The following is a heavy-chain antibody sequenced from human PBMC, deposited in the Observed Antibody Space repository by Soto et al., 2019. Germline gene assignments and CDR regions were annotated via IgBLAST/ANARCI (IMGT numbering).Heavy chain of an antibody. J-gene: IGHJ4*02. CDR2: INAGNGNT. CDR3: ARDACRGGSCYQGVDY. CDR1: GYTFTSYV. V-gene: IGHV1-3*01. D-gene: IGHD2-15*01. Sequence: ASVKVSCKASGYTFTSYVMQWVRQAPGQRLEWMGWINAGNGNTKYSQKFQGRVTFARDTSATTAYMELSGLRSEDTAVYFCARDACRGGSCYQGVDYWGQGTLVTVSS.